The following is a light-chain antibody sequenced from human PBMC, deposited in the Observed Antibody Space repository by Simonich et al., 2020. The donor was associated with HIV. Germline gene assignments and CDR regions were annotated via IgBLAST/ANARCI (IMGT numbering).Light chain of an antibody. CDR2: LGS. Sequence: DIVMTQSPLSLPVTPGEPASISCRSSQSLRHSNGYNYLDWYLQKPGQSPQLLIYLGSNRASGVPDRFSGSESGTDFTLKISRVEAEDVGVYYCMQALQTPITFGQGTRLEIK. CDR3: MQALQTPIT. J-gene: IGKJ5*01. V-gene: IGKV2-28*01. CDR1: QSLRHSNGYNY.